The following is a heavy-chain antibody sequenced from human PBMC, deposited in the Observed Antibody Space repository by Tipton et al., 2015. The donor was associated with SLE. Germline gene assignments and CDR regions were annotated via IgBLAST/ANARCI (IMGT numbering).Heavy chain of an antibody. CDR2: IYHSGST. J-gene: IGHJ4*02. Sequence: TLSLTCTVSGYSISSGYYWGWIRQPPGKGLEWIGSIYHSGSTYYNPSLKSRVTISVDTSKNQFSLELSSVTAADTAVYYCASGVEGGGFDYWGQGTLVTVSS. CDR3: ASGVEGGGFDY. CDR1: GYSISSGYY. V-gene: IGHV4-38-2*02. D-gene: IGHD1-1*01.